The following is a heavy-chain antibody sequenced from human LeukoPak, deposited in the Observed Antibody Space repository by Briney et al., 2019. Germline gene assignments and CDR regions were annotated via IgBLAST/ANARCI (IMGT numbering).Heavy chain of an antibody. CDR3: TKRYYYYYMDV. J-gene: IGHJ6*03. CDR1: GLTVFSNH. Sequence: GGSLRLSCAASGLTVFSNHMGWVRQAPGKGLQWVSVMYSGGTKYYADSVKGRFTISRDNSKNTLFLQMNSLRGEDTAVYYCTKRYYYYYMDVWGIGTTVTISS. D-gene: IGHD5-24*01. CDR2: MYSGGTK. V-gene: IGHV3-66*01.